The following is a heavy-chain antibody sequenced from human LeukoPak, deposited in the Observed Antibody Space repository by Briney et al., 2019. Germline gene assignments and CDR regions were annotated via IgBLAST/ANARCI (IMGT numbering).Heavy chain of an antibody. V-gene: IGHV3-48*03. CDR1: GFTFSSYE. CDR3: ARDVGITMIVDAFDI. D-gene: IGHD3-22*01. Sequence: PGGSLRLSCAASGFTFSSYEMNWVRQAPGKGLEWVSNISSSGSTIYYADSVKGRFTISRDNAKNSLYLQMNSLRAEDTAVYYCARDVGITMIVDAFDIWGQGTMVTVSS. CDR2: ISSSGSTI. J-gene: IGHJ3*02.